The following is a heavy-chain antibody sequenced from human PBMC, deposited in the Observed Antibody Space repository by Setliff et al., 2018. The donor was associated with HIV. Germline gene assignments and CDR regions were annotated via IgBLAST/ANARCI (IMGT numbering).Heavy chain of an antibody. V-gene: IGHV3-23*01. D-gene: IGHD3-10*01. Sequence: HPGGSLRLSCAASGFTFSSYWMHWVRQAPGKGLEWASSISVSGGSAYYADSVKGRFTISRDNSKNTLYVQMNSLRAEDTAVYYCARHDVVRGAIDNWGQGQWSPSPQ. CDR2: ISVSGGSA. CDR3: ARHDVVRGAIDN. CDR1: GFTFSSYW. J-gene: IGHJ3*02.